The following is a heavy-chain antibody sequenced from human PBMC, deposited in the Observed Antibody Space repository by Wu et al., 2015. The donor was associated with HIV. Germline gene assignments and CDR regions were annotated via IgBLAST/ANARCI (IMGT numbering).Heavy chain of an antibody. Sequence: GLEWMGGIIPIFGTANYAQKFQGRVTITTDESTSTAYMELSSLRSEDTAVYYCARRGAIAAAAFDYVGPGNAGHRLL. CDR2: IIPIFGTA. V-gene: IGHV1-69*05. CDR3: ARRGAIAAAAFDY. J-gene: IGHJ4*02. D-gene: IGHD6-13*01.